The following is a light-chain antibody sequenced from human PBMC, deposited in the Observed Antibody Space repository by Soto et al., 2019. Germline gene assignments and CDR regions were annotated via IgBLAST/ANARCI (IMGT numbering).Light chain of an antibody. Sequence: QSVLTQPPSASGTPGQRVTISCSGSSSNIGSNTVSWYQQVPGTAPKLLIYSNNQRPSGVPDRFSGSKSGTSASLATSGLRSEDEADYYCAAWDDSLNALVFGTGTKVTGL. J-gene: IGLJ1*01. CDR3: AAWDDSLNALV. V-gene: IGLV1-44*01. CDR1: SSNIGSNT. CDR2: SNN.